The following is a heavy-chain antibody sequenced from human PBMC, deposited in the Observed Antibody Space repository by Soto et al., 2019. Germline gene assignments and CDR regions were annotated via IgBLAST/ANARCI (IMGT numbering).Heavy chain of an antibody. D-gene: IGHD3-16*01. V-gene: IGHV1-18*01. CDR3: ARGGTPIDC. J-gene: IGHJ4*02. CDR2: ISAYNGNT. CDR1: GYTFTNFG. Sequence: QVQLLQSGAEVKKPGAAVKVSCKASGYTFTNFGISWVRQAPGQGLEWMGWISAYNGNTNYARNFQARGTMTTDTPTSTAYMELRSLRSDDTAVYYCARGGTPIDCWGQGTLVTVSS.